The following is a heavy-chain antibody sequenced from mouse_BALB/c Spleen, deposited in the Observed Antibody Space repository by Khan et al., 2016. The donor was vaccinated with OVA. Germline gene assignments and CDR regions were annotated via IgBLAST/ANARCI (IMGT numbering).Heavy chain of an antibody. D-gene: IGHD2-14*01. CDR3: ARGGAAYYRDDGGAREY. J-gene: IGHJ4*01. CDR1: GYTFTTAG. V-gene: IGHV9-4*02. CDR2: INTHSGVP. Sequence: QIQLVQSGPELKKPGETVRISCKASGYTFTTAGIQWVQKMPGKGLKWIGWINTHSGVPKYAEDFKGRFAFSLEISVSTTYLQITNLKNEDTATSFCARGGAAYYRDDGGAREYWGQGGSVTV.